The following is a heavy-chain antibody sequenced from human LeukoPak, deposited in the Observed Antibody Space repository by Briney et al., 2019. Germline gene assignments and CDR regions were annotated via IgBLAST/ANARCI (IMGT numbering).Heavy chain of an antibody. CDR1: RYTFTNYY. J-gene: IGHJ4*02. CDR3: ARGAYYDYAWGSYPDY. V-gene: IGHV1-46*01. CDR2: INPSGGST. D-gene: IGHD3-16*02. Sequence: GPSVNVSCKSSRYTFTNYYIHGVRQAPGQGLECMGIINPSGGSTSYAQKFQGRVTLTRDMSTSAVYMELSSVRSDDTAVYYCARGAYYDYAWGSYPDYWGQGTLVTVSS.